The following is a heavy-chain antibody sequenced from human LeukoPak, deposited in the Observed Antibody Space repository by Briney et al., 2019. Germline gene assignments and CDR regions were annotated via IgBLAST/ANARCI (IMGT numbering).Heavy chain of an antibody. CDR3: ARQKWDRLTYYYSGMDV. Sequence: SETLSLTCTVSGYSINNYYWSWIRQAPGKGLEWSGYVSYSGPPDYNPSLKSRVTISLDTSRNQFSLQLSSVTAADTAEYYCARQKWDRLTYYYSGMDVWGQGTTVTVSS. V-gene: IGHV4-59*08. D-gene: IGHD1-26*01. CDR1: GYSINNYY. CDR2: VSYSGPP. J-gene: IGHJ6*02.